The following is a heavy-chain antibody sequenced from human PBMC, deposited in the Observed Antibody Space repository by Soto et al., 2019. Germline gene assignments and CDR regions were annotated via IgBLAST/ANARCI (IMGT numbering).Heavy chain of an antibody. J-gene: IGHJ4*02. CDR3: ARGVGYTHGPAVY. CDR1: GGSFSGYY. Sequence: PSETLSLTCCVSGGSFSGYYWTWIRQPPGKGLEWIGEINHSGSTHYSPSLKSRVTISLDTTKNQFSLKLTSVTAPDTAVYYCARGVGYTHGPAVYWAQGTLVTVSS. V-gene: IGHV4-34*01. D-gene: IGHD6-13*01. CDR2: INHSGST.